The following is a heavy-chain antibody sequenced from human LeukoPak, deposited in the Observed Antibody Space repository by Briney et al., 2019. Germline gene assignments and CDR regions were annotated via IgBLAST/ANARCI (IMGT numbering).Heavy chain of an antibody. CDR3: ASTQKYCSSTSCHYS. J-gene: IGHJ4*02. V-gene: IGHV4-34*01. CDR2: INHSGST. Sequence: SETLSLTCAVYGGSFSGYYWSWIRQPPGKGLEWIGEINHSGSTNYNPSLKGRVTISVDTSKNQFSLKLSSVTAADTAVYYCASTQKYCSSTSCHYSWGQGTLVTVSS. D-gene: IGHD2-2*01. CDR1: GGSFSGYY.